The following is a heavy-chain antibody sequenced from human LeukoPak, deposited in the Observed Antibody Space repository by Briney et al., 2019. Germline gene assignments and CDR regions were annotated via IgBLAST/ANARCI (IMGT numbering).Heavy chain of an antibody. V-gene: IGHV4-59*08. D-gene: IGHD6-13*01. Sequence: PSETLSLTCTVSGDSINAYYWGWIRQPPGKGLEWIGYIYFSGTTKYNPSLESRVTISVDTSKNQFSLKPSSVTAADTAVYYCARRRAEGGSNGHYNWFDPWGQGILVTVSS. CDR2: IYFSGTT. CDR1: GDSINAYY. CDR3: ARRRAEGGSNGHYNWFDP. J-gene: IGHJ5*02.